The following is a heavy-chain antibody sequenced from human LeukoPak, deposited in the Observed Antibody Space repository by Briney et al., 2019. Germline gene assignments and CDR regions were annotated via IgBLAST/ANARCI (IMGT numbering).Heavy chain of an antibody. CDR2: STGTGYST. CDR1: EFTFSNYA. CDR3: VKAVRMGVTSAFAS. D-gene: IGHD1-26*01. V-gene: IGHV3-23*01. Sequence: GGSLRLSCAASEFTFSNYAMNWVRQAPGKVLEWVSGSTGTGYSTCYADSVKGLFTIFRDNSTPTLYQQMNSLRGEDPAVYYCVKAVRMGVTSAFASWGQGTMVTVSS. J-gene: IGHJ3*02.